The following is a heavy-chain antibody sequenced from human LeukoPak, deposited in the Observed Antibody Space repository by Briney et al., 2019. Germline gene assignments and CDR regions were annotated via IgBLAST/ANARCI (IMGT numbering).Heavy chain of an antibody. CDR2: MNPNSGNT. CDR3: ARGSGALFDY. CDR1: GGTFSSYA. V-gene: IGHV1-8*03. D-gene: IGHD6-25*01. J-gene: IGHJ4*02. Sequence: ASVKVSCKASGGTFSSYAISWVRQAPGQGLEWMGWMNPNSGNTGYAQKFQGRVTITRNTSISTAYMELSSLRSEDTAAYYCARGSGALFDYWGQGTLVTVSS.